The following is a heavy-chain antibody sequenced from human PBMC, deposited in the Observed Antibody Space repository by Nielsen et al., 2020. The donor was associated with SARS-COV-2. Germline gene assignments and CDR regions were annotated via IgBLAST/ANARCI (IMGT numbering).Heavy chain of an antibody. CDR3: ATFGIAASNFDY. V-gene: IGHV3-30*03. CDR1: GFDFSDFG. D-gene: IGHD6-13*01. J-gene: IGHJ4*02. CDR2: ISYDGSNK. Sequence: GGSLRLSCAVSGFDFSDFGIHWVRQAPGKGLEWVAVISYDGSNKYYADSVKGRFTISRDNSKNTLYLQMNSLRAEDTAVYYCATFGIAASNFDYWGQGTLVTVSS.